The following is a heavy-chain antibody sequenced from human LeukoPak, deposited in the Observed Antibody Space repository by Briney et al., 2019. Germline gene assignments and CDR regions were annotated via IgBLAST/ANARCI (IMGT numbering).Heavy chain of an antibody. V-gene: IGHV3-30*18. CDR2: ISYYGNSK. CDR3: ANGDPGPADHPMNDYYYSLDV. J-gene: IGHJ6*02. Sequence: GTSVRLSCAGSGFTLGTYGMHGVRQAPGRGLAGVAVISYYGNSKYYSGSAKGRFTISRDNSKNTLYLQMNSLRPEDTAVYYCANGDPGPADHPMNDYYYSLDVWGQGTTVIVSS. D-gene: IGHD2-2*01. CDR1: GFTLGTYG.